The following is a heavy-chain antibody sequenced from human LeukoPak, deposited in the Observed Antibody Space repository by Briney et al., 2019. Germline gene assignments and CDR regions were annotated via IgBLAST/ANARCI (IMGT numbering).Heavy chain of an antibody. CDR1: GFTFRVYA. CDR2: ITGSSSDM. CDR3: VREGLLVTPDTFDL. D-gene: IGHD2-21*02. Sequence: GGSLRLSCEASGFTFRVYAMDWVRQAPGKGLEWVACITGSSSDMYYADSVKGRFTISRDNPKNSLHLQMNSLRADDTGVYYCVREGLLVTPDTFDLWGQGTMVTVSA. V-gene: IGHV3-21*01. J-gene: IGHJ3*01.